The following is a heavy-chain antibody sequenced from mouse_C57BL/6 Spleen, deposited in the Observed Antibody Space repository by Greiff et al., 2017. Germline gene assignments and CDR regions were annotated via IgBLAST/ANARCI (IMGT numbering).Heavy chain of an antibody. J-gene: IGHJ4*01. CDR3: ARLAGSSPYYYAMDY. CDR1: GYTFTSYW. CDR2: IDPSDSET. Sequence: VQLQQSGAELVRPGSSVKLSCKASGYTFTSYWMHWVKQRPIQGLEWIGNIDPSDSETHYNQKFKDKATLTVDKSSSTAYMQLSSLTSEDSAVYYCARLAGSSPYYYAMDYWGQGTSVTVSS. D-gene: IGHD1-1*01. V-gene: IGHV1-52*01.